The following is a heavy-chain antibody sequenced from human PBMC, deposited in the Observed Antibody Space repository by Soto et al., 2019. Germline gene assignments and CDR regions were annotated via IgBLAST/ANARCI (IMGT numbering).Heavy chain of an antibody. CDR1: GDSVSSNSAA. CDR3: ARGEEAVAGGYYYGMDV. D-gene: IGHD6-19*01. J-gene: IGHJ6*02. CDR2: TSYRSKWYN. V-gene: IGHV6-1*01. Sequence: PSQTLSLTCAISGDSVSSNSAAWNWIRQSPSRGLEWLGRTSYRSKWYNDYAVSVKSRITINPDTSKNQFSLQLNSVTPEDTAVYYCARGEEAVAGGYYYGMDVWGQGTTVTVSS.